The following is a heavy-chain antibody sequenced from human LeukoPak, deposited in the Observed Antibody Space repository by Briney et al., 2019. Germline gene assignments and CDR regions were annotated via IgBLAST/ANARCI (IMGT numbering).Heavy chain of an antibody. CDR2: IYYSGST. CDR3: ARTEDSSGFDY. D-gene: IGHD3-22*01. V-gene: IGHV4-30-4*08. Sequence: PSETLTLTCTVSGGSISSGDYYWSWLRQPPGKGLEWIVNIYYSGSTYYNPTLKSRVTISVDTSKNQFSLKLSSVTAADTAVYYCARTEDSSGFDYWGQGTLGTGSS. J-gene: IGHJ4*02. CDR1: GGSISSGDYY.